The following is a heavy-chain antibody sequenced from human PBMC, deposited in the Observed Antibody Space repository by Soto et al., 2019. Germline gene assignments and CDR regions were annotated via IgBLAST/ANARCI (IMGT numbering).Heavy chain of an antibody. D-gene: IGHD4-17*01. J-gene: IGHJ4*02. V-gene: IGHV4-59*01. CDR3: ARENEGDYAPFDY. CDR1: GGSISSYY. Sequence: SETLSLTCTVSGGSISSYYWSWIRQPPGKGLEWIGYIYYSGSTNYNPSLKSRVTISVDTSKNQFSLKLSSVTAADTAVYYCARENEGDYAPFDYWGQGTLVTVSS. CDR2: IYYSGST.